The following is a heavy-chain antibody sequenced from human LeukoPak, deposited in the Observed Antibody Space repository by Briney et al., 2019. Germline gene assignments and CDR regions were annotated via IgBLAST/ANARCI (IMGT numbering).Heavy chain of an antibody. CDR1: GFTVFNYW. CDR2: INLDGSQK. V-gene: IGHV3-7*01. D-gene: IGHD4/OR15-4a*01. J-gene: IGHJ4*02. CDR3: ARDLDYANPRHDY. Sequence: SGGSLRLSCAASGFTVFNYWMSWVRQAPGKGLEWVANINLDGSQKYYVDSLKGRFTISRDNAKNSLYLQMNSLRAEDTAVYYCARDLDYANPRHDYWGQGTLVTVSS.